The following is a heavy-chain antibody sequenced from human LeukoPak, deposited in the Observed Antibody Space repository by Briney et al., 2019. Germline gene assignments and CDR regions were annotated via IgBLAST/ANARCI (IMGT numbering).Heavy chain of an antibody. V-gene: IGHV4-4*07. CDR3: ARVKTFGELYFDS. J-gene: IGHJ4*02. CDR1: GGSISSYY. CDR2: INNSGST. D-gene: IGHD3-10*01. Sequence: SETLSLTCTVSGGSISSYYWSWIRQPAGKGLEWIGRINNSGSTNYNPSLKSRLTMSVDTSKNQFSLKLSSVTAADTAVYYCARVKTFGELYFDSWGQGTLVTVSS.